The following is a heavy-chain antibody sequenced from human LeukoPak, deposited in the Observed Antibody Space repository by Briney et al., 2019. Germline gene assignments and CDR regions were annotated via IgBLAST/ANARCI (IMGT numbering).Heavy chain of an antibody. CDR3: ANPARDFADSGAITW. D-gene: IGHD4-17*01. Sequence: SETLSLTCAVYGGSFSYYYWSWIRQPPGKGLEWIGEINHSGITNYNPSLKSRVTISADTSKNQFSLKMTSVTAADTAVYYCANPARDFADSGAITWWGQGTLVTVSS. J-gene: IGHJ4*02. V-gene: IGHV4-34*01. CDR1: GGSFSYYY. CDR2: INHSGIT.